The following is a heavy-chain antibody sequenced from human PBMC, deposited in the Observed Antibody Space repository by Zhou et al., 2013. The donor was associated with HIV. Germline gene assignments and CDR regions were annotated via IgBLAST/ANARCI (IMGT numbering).Heavy chain of an antibody. Sequence: QVQLVQSGAEVKKPGASVKVSCKASGYTFSGYYMHWVRQAPGQGLEWMGWINPDSGSTNYAQKFQGRVTVTRDTSINTAYMELSRLRSDDTALYYCASPGFGVSQEYFQHWGQGTLVTVSS. J-gene: IGHJ1*01. D-gene: IGHD3-3*01. V-gene: IGHV1-2*02. CDR2: INPDSGST. CDR3: ASPGFGVSQEYFQH. CDR1: GYTFSGYY.